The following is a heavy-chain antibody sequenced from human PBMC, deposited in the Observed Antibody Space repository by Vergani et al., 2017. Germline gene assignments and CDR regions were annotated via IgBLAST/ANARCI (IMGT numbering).Heavy chain of an antibody. CDR2: ISYDGSNK. D-gene: IGHD3-9*01. Sequence: QVQLVESGGGVVQPGRSLRLSCAASGFTFSSYAMHWVRQAPGKGLEWVAVISYDGSNKYYADSVKGRFTISRDKSKNTLYLQMNSLRAEDTAVYYCARDFGWYFDWFYYMDVWGKGTTVTVSS. V-gene: IGHV3-30-3*01. CDR1: GFTFSSYA. CDR3: ARDFGWYFDWFYYMDV. J-gene: IGHJ6*03.